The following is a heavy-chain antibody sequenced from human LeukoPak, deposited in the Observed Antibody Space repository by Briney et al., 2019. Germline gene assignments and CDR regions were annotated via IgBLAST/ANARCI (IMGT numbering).Heavy chain of an antibody. V-gene: IGHV3-20*04. CDR3: ARAPIVVVPAAIGDYYYYYYMDV. J-gene: IGHJ6*03. CDR2: INWNGGST. CDR1: GFTFDDYG. Sequence: PGGSLRLSCAASGFTFDDYGMSWVRQAPGKGLEWVSGINWNGGSTGYADSVKGRFTISRDNAKNSLYLQVNSLRAEDTTLYYCARAPIVVVPAAIGDYYYYYYMDVWGKGTTVTVSS. D-gene: IGHD2-2*02.